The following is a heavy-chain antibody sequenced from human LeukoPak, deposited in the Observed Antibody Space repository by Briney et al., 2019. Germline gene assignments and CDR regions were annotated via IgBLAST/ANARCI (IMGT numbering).Heavy chain of an antibody. CDR1: GYTFIGYY. Sequence: ASVKVSCKASGYTFIGYYMHWVRQAPGQGLEWMGWINPNSGGTNYAQKFQGRVTMTRDTSISTAYMELSRLRSDDTAVYYCARDGPGDYYYYMDVWGKGTTVTISS. CDR2: INPNSGGT. D-gene: IGHD3-10*01. V-gene: IGHV1-2*02. J-gene: IGHJ6*03. CDR3: ARDGPGDYYYYMDV.